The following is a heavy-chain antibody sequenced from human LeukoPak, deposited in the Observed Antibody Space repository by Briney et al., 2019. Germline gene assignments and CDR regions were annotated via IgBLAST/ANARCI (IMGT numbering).Heavy chain of an antibody. CDR2: INHSGST. J-gene: IGHJ4*02. Sequence: KPSETLSLTCAVYGGSFSGYYWSWIRQPPGKGLEWIGEINHSGSTNYNPSLKSRVTISVDTSKNQFSLKLSSVIAADTAVYYCALAVAGTRDAFDIWGQGTLVTVSS. D-gene: IGHD6-19*01. CDR3: ALAVAGTRDAFDI. CDR1: GGSFSGYY. V-gene: IGHV4-34*01.